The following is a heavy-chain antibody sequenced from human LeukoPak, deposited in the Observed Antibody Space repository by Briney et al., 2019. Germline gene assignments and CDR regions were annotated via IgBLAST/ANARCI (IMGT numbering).Heavy chain of an antibody. CDR3: ARGSGDYAPDYYYYYYMDV. CDR1: GFTFSNYA. CDR2: ISGGGDNT. V-gene: IGHV3-23*01. D-gene: IGHD4-17*01. J-gene: IGHJ6*03. Sequence: GGSLRLSCAASGFTFSNYAMSWVRQAPGKGLEWVSAISGGGDNTFYTDSVKGRFTISRDNSKNTLYLQMNSLRAEDTAVYYCARGSGDYAPDYYYYYYMDVWGKGTTVTISS.